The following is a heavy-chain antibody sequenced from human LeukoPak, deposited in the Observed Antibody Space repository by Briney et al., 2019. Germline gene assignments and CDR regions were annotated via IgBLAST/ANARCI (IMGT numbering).Heavy chain of an antibody. J-gene: IGHJ3*02. Sequence: LSLTCAVSGYSISSGYYWGWIRQPPGKGLEWLSFVSTGATTIFYADSVKGRFTISRDNAKNSLYLQMNSLRAEDTAVYYCARDYGSGTYPHDAFDMWGQGTMVTVSS. CDR2: VSTGATTI. D-gene: IGHD3-10*01. CDR3: ARDYGSGTYPHDAFDM. V-gene: IGHV3-11*04. CDR1: GYSISSGYY.